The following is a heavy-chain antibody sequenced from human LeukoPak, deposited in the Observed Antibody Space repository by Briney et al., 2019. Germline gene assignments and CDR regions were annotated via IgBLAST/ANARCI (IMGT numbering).Heavy chain of an antibody. CDR1: GFTFSSYA. CDR3: ARAPYSSSSARHIDY. CDR2: IYYSGST. V-gene: IGHV4-30-2*05. Sequence: LRLSCAASGFTFSSYAMSWIRQPPGKGLEWIGYIYYSGSTYYNPSLKSRITISVDTSKNQFSLKLSSVTAADTAVYYCARAPYSSSSARHIDYWGQGTLITVSS. D-gene: IGHD6-6*01. J-gene: IGHJ4*02.